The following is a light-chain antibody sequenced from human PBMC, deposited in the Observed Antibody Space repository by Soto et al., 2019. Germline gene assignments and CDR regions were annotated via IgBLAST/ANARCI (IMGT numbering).Light chain of an antibody. J-gene: IGLJ2*01. CDR1: SSDVGGYDY. CDR3: SSYTGTNTFI. CDR2: DVS. V-gene: IGLV2-14*03. Sequence: QSVLTQPASVSRSPGQSITISCTGTSSDVGGYDYVSWYQQHPGKAPKVMIYDVSNRPSGVSSRFSGSKSGNTASLTISGLQAEDEADYYCSSYTGTNTFIFGGGTKLTVL.